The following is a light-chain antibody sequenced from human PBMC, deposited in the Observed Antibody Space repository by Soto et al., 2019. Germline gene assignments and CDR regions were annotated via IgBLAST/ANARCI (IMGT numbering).Light chain of an antibody. Sequence: EIVLTQSPGTLSLSPGERATLSCRASQSVSSNYLAWYQQKPGQAPRLLIYAASSRSTGIPDRFSGSGSGTDFTLTISRLEPEDFAVYYCHQYGTSPAHSFGQGTKLEV. CDR3: HQYGTSPAHS. V-gene: IGKV3-20*01. J-gene: IGKJ2*03. CDR2: AAS. CDR1: QSVSSNY.